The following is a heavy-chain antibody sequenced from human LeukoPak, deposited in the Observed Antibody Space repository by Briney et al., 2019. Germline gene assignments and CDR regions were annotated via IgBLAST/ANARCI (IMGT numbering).Heavy chain of an antibody. CDR3: ASGGMVRGAPPKYDDYFYGMDV. CDR2: IIPILGIA. V-gene: IGHV1-69*04. CDR1: GGTFSSYA. Sequence: GSSVKVSCKASGGTFSSYAISWVRQAPGQGLEWMGRIIPILGIANYAQKFQGRVTITADKSTSTAYMELSSLRSEDTAVYYCASGGMVRGAPPKYDDYFYGMDVWGQGTTVTVSS. J-gene: IGHJ6*02. D-gene: IGHD3-10*01.